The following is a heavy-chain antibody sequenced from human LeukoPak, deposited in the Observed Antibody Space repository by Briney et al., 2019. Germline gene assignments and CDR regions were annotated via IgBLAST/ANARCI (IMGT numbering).Heavy chain of an antibody. J-gene: IGHJ5*02. V-gene: IGHV4-39*01. CDR1: GGSSSTSSYY. D-gene: IGHD4-11*01. CDR3: ARHLHGDYSSWFDP. Sequence: SETLSLTCTVSGGSSSTSSYYWGWIRQPPGKGLEWIGIIFYNGNAYYNPSLKSRVTISVDTSKNQFSLKLSSVAAADTAVYYCARHLHGDYSSWFDPWGQGTLVTVSS. CDR2: IFYNGNA.